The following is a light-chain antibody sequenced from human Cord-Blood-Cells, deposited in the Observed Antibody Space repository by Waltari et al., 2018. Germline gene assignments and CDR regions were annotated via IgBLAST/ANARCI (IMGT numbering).Light chain of an antibody. CDR1: TLGDNY. J-gene: IGLJ2*01. CDR3: QAWDSSTLV. Sequence: SSELTQPPPVSVSPGQTASITRSGDTLGDNYACRYQQKPGQSPLLVIYQDSKRPSGSAELFSGSNSGNTATLTISGTQAMDEADYYCQAWDSSTLVFGGGTNLAVL. CDR2: QDS. V-gene: IGLV3-1*01.